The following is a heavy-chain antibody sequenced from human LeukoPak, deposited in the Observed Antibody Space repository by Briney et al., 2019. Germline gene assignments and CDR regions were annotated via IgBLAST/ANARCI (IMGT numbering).Heavy chain of an antibody. CDR1: GFTFSRYW. CDR2: IDSDGGST. CDR3: ASYGSYYDSRYVFGI. V-gene: IGHV3-74*01. D-gene: IGHD1-26*01. Sequence: GGSLRLSCAASGFTFSRYWMHWVRQAPGKGLVWVSRIDSDGGSTSYADSVKGRFTISRDNAKNTLYLQMNSLRAEDTAVYYCASYGSYYDSRYVFGIWGQGTMVTVSS. J-gene: IGHJ3*02.